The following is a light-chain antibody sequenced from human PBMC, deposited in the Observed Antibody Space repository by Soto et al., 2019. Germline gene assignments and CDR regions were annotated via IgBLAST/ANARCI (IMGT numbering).Light chain of an antibody. V-gene: IGKV1-5*01. J-gene: IGKJ1*01. Sequence: IQITQKPNTLSASVGDRVTITCRASQSISSWLAWYQQKPGKAPKLLIYDASSLESGVPSRFSGSGSGTEFTLTISSLQPDDFATYYCQQYNSYQTFGQGTKVDTK. CDR3: QQYNSYQT. CDR1: QSISSW. CDR2: DAS.